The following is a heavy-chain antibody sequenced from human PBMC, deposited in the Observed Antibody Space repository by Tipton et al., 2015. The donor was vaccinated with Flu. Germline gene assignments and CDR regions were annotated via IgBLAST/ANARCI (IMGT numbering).Heavy chain of an antibody. D-gene: IGHD3-10*01. J-gene: IGHJ4*02. V-gene: IGHV4-4*07. Sequence: VKPSETLSLTCTVSGGSLSSYYWSWIRQPAGKGLKWIGRIYTSGGTKFNPSLRGRLTMSVDASKKEFSLKLSSVTAADTAVYYCARGSGSGTFMIFDFWGQGTPVTVSS. CDR3: ARGSGSGTFMIFDF. CDR1: GGSLSSYY. CDR2: IYTSGGT.